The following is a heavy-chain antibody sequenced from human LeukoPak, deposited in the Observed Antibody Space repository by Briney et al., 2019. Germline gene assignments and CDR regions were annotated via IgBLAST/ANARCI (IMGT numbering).Heavy chain of an antibody. J-gene: IGHJ6*02. CDR1: GGSIGSYY. V-gene: IGHV4-59*12. CDR3: AREGGPTYQLPYYYYYGMDV. CDR2: IYYSGST. Sequence: SETLSLTCTVSGGSIGSYYWSWIRQPPGKGLEWIGYIYYSGSTNYNPSLKSRVTISVDTSKNQFSLKLSSVTAADTAVYYCAREGGPTYQLPYYYYYGMDVWGQGTTVTVSS. D-gene: IGHD2-2*01.